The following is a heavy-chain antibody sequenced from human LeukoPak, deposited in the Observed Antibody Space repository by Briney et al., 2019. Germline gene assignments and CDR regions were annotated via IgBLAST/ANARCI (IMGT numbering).Heavy chain of an antibody. CDR2: IDSSSSSI. D-gene: IGHD6-13*01. CDR3: AGISSWYYMDV. V-gene: IGHV3-48*01. J-gene: IGHJ6*03. CDR1: ESTFSRYS. Sequence: PGGSLRLSCAASESTFSRYSMNWVRQAPGKGLEWVSNIDSSSSSIYYADSVKGRFTISRDNAKNSLYLQMNSLRAEDTAVYYCAGISSWYYMDVWGKGTTVTVSS.